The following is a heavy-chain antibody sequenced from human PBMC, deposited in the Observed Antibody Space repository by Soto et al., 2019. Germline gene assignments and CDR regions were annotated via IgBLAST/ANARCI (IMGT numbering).Heavy chain of an antibody. J-gene: IGHJ6*03. Sequence: GGSLRLSCAASGFTFSSYWMSWVRQAPGKGLEWVANIKQDGSEKYYVDSVKGRFTISRDNAKNSLYLQMNSLRAEDTAVYYCARECSSTSCYAKWYYYYYYMDVWGKGTTVTVSS. CDR1: GFTFSSYW. V-gene: IGHV3-7*01. CDR2: IKQDGSEK. D-gene: IGHD2-2*01. CDR3: ARECSSTSCYAKWYYYYYYMDV.